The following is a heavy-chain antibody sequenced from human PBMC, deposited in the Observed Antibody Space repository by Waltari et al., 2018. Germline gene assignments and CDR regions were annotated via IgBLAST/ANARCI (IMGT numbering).Heavy chain of an antibody. Sequence: QVQLVQSGAEVKKPGSSVKVSCKASGGTFSSYASSWVRQAPGQGLEWMGGIIPILGIANYAQKVKGRGTITADKSTSTDYEELSSLRSEDAAVYYCARGVIWFGELLREYYFDYWGQGTLVTVSS. D-gene: IGHD3-10*01. V-gene: IGHV1-69*10. J-gene: IGHJ4*02. CDR1: GGTFSSYA. CDR3: ARGVIWFGELLREYYFDY. CDR2: IIPILGIA.